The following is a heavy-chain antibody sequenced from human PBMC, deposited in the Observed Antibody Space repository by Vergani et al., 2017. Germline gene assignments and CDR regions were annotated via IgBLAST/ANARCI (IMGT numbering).Heavy chain of an antibody. CDR2: ISAYNGNT. Sequence: QVPLVQSGAEVKKPGASVKVSCKASGYTFTSYGISWVRQAPGQGLEWMGWISAYNGNTNYAQKLQGRVTMTTDTSTSTAYMELRSLRSDDTAVYYCARDLDIVVVPAAPYYYYYYGMDVWGQGTTVTVSS. V-gene: IGHV1-18*04. D-gene: IGHD2-2*03. CDR3: ARDLDIVVVPAAPYYYYYYGMDV. J-gene: IGHJ6*02. CDR1: GYTFTSYG.